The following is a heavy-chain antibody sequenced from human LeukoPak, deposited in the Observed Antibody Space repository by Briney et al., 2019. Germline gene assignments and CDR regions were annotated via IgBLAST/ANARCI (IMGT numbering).Heavy chain of an antibody. CDR2: ISYDGSNK. V-gene: IGHV3-30*18. CDR1: GFTFSSYG. D-gene: IGHD3-22*01. J-gene: IGHJ4*02. CDR3: AKDFYYYDSSGYYESEYYFDY. Sequence: GGSLRLSCAASGFTFSSYGIHWVRQAPGKGLEWVAVISYDGSNKYYADSVKGRFTISRDNSKNTLYLQMNSLRAEDTAVYYCAKDFYYYDSSGYYESEYYFDYWGQGTLVTVSS.